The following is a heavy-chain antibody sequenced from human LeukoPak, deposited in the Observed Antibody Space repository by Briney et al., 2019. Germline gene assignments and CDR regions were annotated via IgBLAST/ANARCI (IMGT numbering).Heavy chain of an antibody. Sequence: ASVKVSCKASGYIFTEYYIHWVRQAPGQGLEWMGLINPNSGGTNYAQVFQGRVTMTRDTSISTAYMELSSLRSDDTAVYYCARENTLDNWGQGTLVTVSS. V-gene: IGHV1-2*06. CDR3: ARENTLDN. CDR1: GYIFTEYY. J-gene: IGHJ4*02. CDR2: INPNSGGT.